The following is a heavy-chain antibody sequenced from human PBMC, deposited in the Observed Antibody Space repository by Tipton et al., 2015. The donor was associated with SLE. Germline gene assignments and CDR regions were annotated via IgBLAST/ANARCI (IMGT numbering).Heavy chain of an antibody. Sequence: SLRLSCAASGFDFSLYNMNWVRQAPGRGLEWVSSIDSASNYKYYSDSVKGRFTISRDNAKNSLYLQMNSLRAEDTAVYYCARGSEHNLHWGQGTLVTVSS. CDR1: GFDFSLYN. CDR3: ARGSEHNLH. CDR2: IDSASNYK. J-gene: IGHJ4*02. D-gene: IGHD1-1*01. V-gene: IGHV3-21*01.